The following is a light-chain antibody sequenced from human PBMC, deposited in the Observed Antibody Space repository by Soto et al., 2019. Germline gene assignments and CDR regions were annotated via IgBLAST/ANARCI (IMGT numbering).Light chain of an antibody. CDR3: CSYGGASCYV. CDR2: EGI. CDR1: SXTLGGFNV. J-gene: IGLJ1*01. V-gene: IGLV2-23*01. Sequence: QSALTQPASVSGSPGQSITISCTGTSXTLGGFNVVSWYKLRPGKSPRVIIYEGIKRASGVSNRFSGSISGSTASLTISGLQADDEADDYCCSYGGASCYVFRTGSKVTGL.